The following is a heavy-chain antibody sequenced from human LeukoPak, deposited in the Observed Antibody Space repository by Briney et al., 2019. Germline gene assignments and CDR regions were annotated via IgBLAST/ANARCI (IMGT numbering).Heavy chain of an antibody. CDR2: IWYGGSNK. CDR1: GFTFSSYG. V-gene: IGHV3-30*02. CDR3: AKDSSKYSSSCDY. Sequence: PGGSLRLSCAASGFTFSSYGMHWVRQAPGKGLEWVAVIWYGGSNKYYADSVKGRFTISRDNSKNTLYLQMNSLRAEDTAVYYCAKDSSKYSSSCDYWGQGTLVTVSS. D-gene: IGHD6-6*01. J-gene: IGHJ4*02.